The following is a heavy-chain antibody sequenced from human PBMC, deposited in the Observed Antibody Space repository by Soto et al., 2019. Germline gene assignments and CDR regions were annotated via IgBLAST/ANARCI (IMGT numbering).Heavy chain of an antibody. CDR3: AKGAARYFDY. Sequence: EVQLLESGGGLVQPGGSLRLSCVASGFSFGTYAMTWVRQVPGKGLEWVSTISGGIGSTFYADSVKGRFTISRDISKNMWFLHMNGLRGEDTGTYYCAKGAARYFDYWGRGTLVTVSS. D-gene: IGHD1-26*01. J-gene: IGHJ4*02. CDR2: ISGGIGST. V-gene: IGHV3-23*01. CDR1: GFSFGTYA.